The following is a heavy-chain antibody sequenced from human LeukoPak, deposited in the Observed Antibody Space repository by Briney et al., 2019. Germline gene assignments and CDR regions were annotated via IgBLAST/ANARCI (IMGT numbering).Heavy chain of an antibody. CDR1: GGSFSGYY. D-gene: IGHD3-22*01. J-gene: IGHJ4*02. CDR3: ARGPPETDSSGYYLDY. V-gene: IGHV4-34*01. CDR2: INHSGST. Sequence: SETLSLTCAVYGGSFSGYYWSWIRQPPGKGLEWMGEINHSGSTNYNPSLKSRVTISVDTSKNQFSLKLSSVTAADTAVYYCARGPPETDSSGYYLDYWGQGTLVTVTS.